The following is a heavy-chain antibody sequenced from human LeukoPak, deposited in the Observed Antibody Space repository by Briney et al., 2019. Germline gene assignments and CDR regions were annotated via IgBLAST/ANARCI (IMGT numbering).Heavy chain of an antibody. CDR3: AARMVRGVIRRAFDI. Sequence: SQTLSLTCTVSGGSISSGSYYWSWIRQPAGKGLEWIGRIYTSGSTNYNPSLKSRVTISVDTSKNQFSLKLSSVTAADTAVYYCAARMVRGVIRRAFDIWGQGTMVTVSS. J-gene: IGHJ3*02. V-gene: IGHV4-61*02. CDR1: GGSISSGSYY. D-gene: IGHD3-10*01. CDR2: IYTSGST.